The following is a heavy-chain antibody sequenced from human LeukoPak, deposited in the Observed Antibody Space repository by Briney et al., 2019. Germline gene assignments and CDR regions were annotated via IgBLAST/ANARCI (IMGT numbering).Heavy chain of an antibody. CDR2: ISSSSSYI. J-gene: IGHJ6*02. CDR3: ARDRRILWFGELYYYYYGMDV. D-gene: IGHD3-10*01. CDR1: GFTFSSYS. V-gene: IGHV3-21*01. Sequence: GGSLRLSCAASGFTFSSYSMNWVRQAPGKGLELVSSISSSSSYIYYADSVKGRFTISRDNAKNSLYLQMNSLRAEDTAVYYCARDRRILWFGELYYYYYGMDVWGQGTTVTVSS.